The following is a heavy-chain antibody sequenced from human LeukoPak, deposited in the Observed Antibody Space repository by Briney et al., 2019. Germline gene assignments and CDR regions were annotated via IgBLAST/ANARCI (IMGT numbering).Heavy chain of an antibody. Sequence: GGSLRLSCAASGFTFSSYGMSWVRQAPGKGLEWVSAISGSGGSTYYADSVKGRFTISRDNSKNTLYLQMNSLRAEDTAVYYCAKDVSAVTGPFDYWGQGTLVTVSS. CDR3: AKDVSAVTGPFDY. CDR1: GFTFSSYG. CDR2: ISGSGGST. V-gene: IGHV3-23*01. J-gene: IGHJ4*02. D-gene: IGHD6-19*01.